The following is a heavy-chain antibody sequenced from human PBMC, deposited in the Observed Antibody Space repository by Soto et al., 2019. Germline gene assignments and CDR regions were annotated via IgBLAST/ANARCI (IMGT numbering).Heavy chain of an antibody. V-gene: IGHV3-30*09. CDR1: GFTLSRFV. Sequence: QVQLVESGGGVVQPGRSLRLSCAASGFTLSRFVVHWVRQAPGKGLEWVAVTSNDGDNTFYADSVKGRFAISRDKAKSMVELQMNSLRPEDTAIYYCARGNMDVWGQGTTVTVSS. CDR3: ARGNMDV. J-gene: IGHJ6*02. CDR2: TSNDGDNT. D-gene: IGHD1-1*01.